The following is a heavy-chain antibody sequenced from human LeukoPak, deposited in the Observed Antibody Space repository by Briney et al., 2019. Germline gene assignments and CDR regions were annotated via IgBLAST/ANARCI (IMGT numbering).Heavy chain of an antibody. J-gene: IGHJ6*03. Sequence: SETLSLTCAVYGGSFSGYYWSWIRQPPGKGLEWIGEINHSGSTKYNPSLKSRVTISVDTSKNQFSLKLSSVTAADTAVYYCARRNSYGYYYYMDVWGKGTTVTVSS. CDR3: ARRNSYGYYYYMDV. CDR2: INHSGST. CDR1: GGSFSGYY. V-gene: IGHV4-34*01. D-gene: IGHD5-18*01.